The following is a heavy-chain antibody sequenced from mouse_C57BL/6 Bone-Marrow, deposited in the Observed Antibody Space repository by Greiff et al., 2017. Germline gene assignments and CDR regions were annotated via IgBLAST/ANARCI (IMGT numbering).Heavy chain of an antibody. D-gene: IGHD1-1*01. J-gene: IGHJ4*01. Sequence: VQLVESGAELVRPGASVKLSCKASGYTFTDYYINWVKQRPGQGLEWIARIYPGSGNTYYNEKFKGKATLTADKSSSTAYMQLSSLTSEDSAVYFCARRTYYGSSWGMDYWGQGTSVTVSS. CDR1: GYTFTDYY. CDR2: IYPGSGNT. V-gene: IGHV1-76*01. CDR3: ARRTYYGSSWGMDY.